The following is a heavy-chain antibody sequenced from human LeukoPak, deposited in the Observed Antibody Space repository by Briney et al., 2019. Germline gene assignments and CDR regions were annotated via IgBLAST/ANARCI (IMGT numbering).Heavy chain of an antibody. CDR3: ASLTPGRAAEGADY. D-gene: IGHD6-13*01. Sequence: SETLSLTCAVYGGSFSGYYWSWIRQPPGKGLEWIGEINHSGSTNYNPSLKSRVTISVDTSKNQFSLKLSSVTAADTSVYYCASLTPGRAAEGADYGGQGPLVTVSS. CDR1: GGSFSGYY. V-gene: IGHV4-34*01. CDR2: INHSGST. J-gene: IGHJ4*02.